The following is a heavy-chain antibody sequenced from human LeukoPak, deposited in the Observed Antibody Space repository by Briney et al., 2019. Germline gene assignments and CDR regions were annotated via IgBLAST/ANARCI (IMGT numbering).Heavy chain of an antibody. V-gene: IGHV1-69*04. CDR3: ARIRTGTTYYYAMDV. CDR1: GGIFSSHA. D-gene: IGHD1-1*01. CDR2: IIPRLDIA. Sequence: SVKISCKASGGIFSSHAISWVRQAPGQGLEWMGRIIPRLDIAIYAQMFQGRVTITADKATTTAYMELTSLRSEDTAVYYCARIRTGTTYYYAMDVWGQGTTVTVSS. J-gene: IGHJ6*02.